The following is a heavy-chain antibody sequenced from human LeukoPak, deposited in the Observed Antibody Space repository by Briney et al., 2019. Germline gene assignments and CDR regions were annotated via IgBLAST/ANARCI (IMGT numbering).Heavy chain of an antibody. J-gene: IGHJ4*01. D-gene: IGHD6-19*01. CDR2: TYYRSKWYN. Sequence: SQTLSLTCGISGDSVSSSSAAWNWIRQSPSRGLEWLGRTYYRSKWYNDYAVSVKSRMMINADTPKNQFSLQLNSVTPEDTAVYYCARSLGSTTGWRTFDYWAQGTLVTVSS. V-gene: IGHV6-1*01. CDR3: ARSLGSTTGWRTFDY. CDR1: GDSVSSSSAA.